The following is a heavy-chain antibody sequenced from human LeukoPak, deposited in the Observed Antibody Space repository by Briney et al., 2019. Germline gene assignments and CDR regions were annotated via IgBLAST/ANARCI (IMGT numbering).Heavy chain of an antibody. CDR2: IYYSGTT. CDR1: GASITGHY. V-gene: IGHV4-59*08. Sequence: SETLSLTCTVSGASITGHYWSWIRQPPGKGLEWIGFIYYSGTTNYNPSLKSRVTISVDTSKNQFSLTLSSVTAADTAVYYCARHLGGGIYFDYWGQGTLVTVCS. D-gene: IGHD3-16*01. CDR3: ARHLGGGIYFDY. J-gene: IGHJ4*02.